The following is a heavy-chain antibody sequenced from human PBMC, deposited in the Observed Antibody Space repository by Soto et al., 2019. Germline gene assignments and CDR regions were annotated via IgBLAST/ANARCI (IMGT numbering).Heavy chain of an antibody. V-gene: IGHV3-11*06. CDR2: ISSSGSYT. D-gene: IGHD1-26*01. Sequence: QVQLVEPGGGWFNLGEPLRLSFAALGSTFIPSSMPGFRQAPGKGLEWVSYISSSGSYTKYADSLQGRFIVSRDSARNSFFLQMHSLRADDTAVYYCAREQSGRRSLDSWGQGTLVTVSS. CDR3: AREQSGRRSLDS. J-gene: IGHJ4*02. CDR1: GSTFIPSS.